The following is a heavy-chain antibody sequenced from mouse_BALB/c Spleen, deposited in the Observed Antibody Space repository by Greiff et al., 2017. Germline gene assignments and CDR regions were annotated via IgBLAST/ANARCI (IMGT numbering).Heavy chain of an antibody. CDR2: ISSGGSYT. CDR3: ARHAYYDY. CDR1: GFTFSSYG. J-gene: IGHJ2*01. Sequence: EVQLVESGGDLVKPGGSLKLSCAASGFTFSSYGMSWVRQTPDKRLEWVATISSGGSYTYYPDSVKGRFTISRDNAKNTRYLQMSSLKSEDTAMYYCARHAYYDYWGQGTTLTVSS. V-gene: IGHV5-6*01.